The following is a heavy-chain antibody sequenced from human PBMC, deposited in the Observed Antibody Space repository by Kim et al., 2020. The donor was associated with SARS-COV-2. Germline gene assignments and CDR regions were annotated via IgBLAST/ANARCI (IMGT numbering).Heavy chain of an antibody. CDR2: T. Sequence: TFFHPPLRRRLTMSQDTSKNQFSLRRSSVTAADTAVYYCTKPRAWANTFDVWGRGTMVTVSS. V-gene: IGHV4-39*01. D-gene: IGHD2-8*01. J-gene: IGHJ3*01. CDR3: TKPRAWANTFDV.